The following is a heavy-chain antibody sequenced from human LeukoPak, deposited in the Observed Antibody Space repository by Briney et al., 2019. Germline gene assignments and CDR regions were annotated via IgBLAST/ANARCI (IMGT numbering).Heavy chain of an antibody. Sequence: ASVKVSCKASGYTFTGYYMHWVRQAPGQGLEWMGWINPNSGGTNYAQEFQGRVTMTRDTSISTAYMELSRLRSDDTAVYYCARDPGYYDSSGYFSYWGQGTLVTVSS. V-gene: IGHV1-2*02. CDR2: INPNSGGT. J-gene: IGHJ4*02. D-gene: IGHD3-22*01. CDR3: ARDPGYYDSSGYFSY. CDR1: GYTFTGYY.